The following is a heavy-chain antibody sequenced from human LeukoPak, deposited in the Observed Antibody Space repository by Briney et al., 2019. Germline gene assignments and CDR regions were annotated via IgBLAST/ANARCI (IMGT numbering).Heavy chain of an antibody. CDR2: ISSNGVNT. CDR1: GFTFSSYA. V-gene: IGHV3-64*02. Sequence: PGGSLRLSCAASGFTFSSYAMHWVRQAPGKAPEYVSAISSNGVNTYYADSVRGRFTISRDNSKNTLYLQMGSLRSEGMAVYYCARRHNYYYYMYVWGKGTTVTVSS. CDR3: ARRHNYYYYMYV. J-gene: IGHJ6*03.